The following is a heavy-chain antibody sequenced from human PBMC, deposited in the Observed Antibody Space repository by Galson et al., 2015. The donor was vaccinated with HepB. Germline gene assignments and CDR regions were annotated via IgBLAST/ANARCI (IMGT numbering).Heavy chain of an antibody. CDR3: ARASIIKGGNYGMDV. CDR1: GFTVSSNY. V-gene: IGHV3-53*01. D-gene: IGHD3-16*01. CDR2: IYSGGST. Sequence: SLRLSCAASGFTVSSNYMSWVRQAPGKGLEWVSAIYSGGSTYYADSVKGRFTISRDNSRNTLYLQMNSLRAEDTAVYYCARASIIKGGNYGMDVWGQGTTVTVSS. J-gene: IGHJ6*02.